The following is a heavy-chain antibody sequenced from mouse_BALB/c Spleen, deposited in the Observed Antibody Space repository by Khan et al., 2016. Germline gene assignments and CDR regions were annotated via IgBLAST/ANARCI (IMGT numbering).Heavy chain of an antibody. CDR2: IWAGGRT. J-gene: IGHJ2*01. CDR3: ARVQFGYYDYFDF. D-gene: IGHD2-3*01. V-gene: IGHV2-9*02. CDR1: GFSLTTYD. Sequence: QVQLKQSGPGLVAPSQSLSITCTVSGFSLTTYDIHWVRQPPGKGLKWLGVIWAGGRTNYNSALMSRLSISKDNSKSQVFLKMNSLQTDDTAMYYCARVQFGYYDYFDFWGQGTTLAVSS.